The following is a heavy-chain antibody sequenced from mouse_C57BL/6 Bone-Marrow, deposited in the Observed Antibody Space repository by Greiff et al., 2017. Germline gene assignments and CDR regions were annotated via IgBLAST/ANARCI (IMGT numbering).Heavy chain of an antibody. CDR3: ARGGSSWFAY. CDR2: ISYDGSN. CDR1: GYSITSGYY. Sequence: VQLQQSGPGLVKPSQSLSLTCSVTGYSITSGYYWNWIRQFPGNKLEWMGYISYDGSNNYNPSLKNRISITRDTSKNQFFLKLNFVTTEDTATYYCARGGSSWFAYWGQGTLVTVSA. V-gene: IGHV3-6*01. J-gene: IGHJ3*01.